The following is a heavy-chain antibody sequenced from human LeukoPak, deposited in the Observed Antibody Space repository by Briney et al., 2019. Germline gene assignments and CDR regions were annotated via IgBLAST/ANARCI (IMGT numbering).Heavy chain of an antibody. Sequence: GGSLRLSCAASGFTFSNYWMNWVRQAPGKGPEWVAIIKKDGSEKYYVDSVKGRFTISRDNAKNSLYLQTNSLRADDTAVYFCAGGAGFLIDYRGQGALVTVSS. J-gene: IGHJ4*02. CDR2: IKKDGSEK. V-gene: IGHV3-7*01. CDR3: AGGAGFLIDY. CDR1: GFTFSNYW. D-gene: IGHD2/OR15-2a*01.